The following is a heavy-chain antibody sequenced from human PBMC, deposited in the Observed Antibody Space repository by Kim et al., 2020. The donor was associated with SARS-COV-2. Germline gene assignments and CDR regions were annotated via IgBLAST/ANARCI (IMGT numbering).Heavy chain of an antibody. CDR1: GFIFSDYY. J-gene: IGHJ4*02. V-gene: IGHV3-11*06. Sequence: GGSLRLSCAASGFIFSDYYMGWIRKAPGKGLGWASYIRSSGGYPNYADSVKGRFTISRDNAKNSPYLQMNSLRPEDTAVYYWARLHTCNPYYFDYWGQGT. CDR2: IRSSGGYP. CDR3: ARLHTCNPYYFDY.